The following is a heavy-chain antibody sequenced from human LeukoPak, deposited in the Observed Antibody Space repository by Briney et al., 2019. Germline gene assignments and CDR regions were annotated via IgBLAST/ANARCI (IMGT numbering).Heavy chain of an antibody. J-gene: IGHJ4*02. D-gene: IGHD6-19*01. Sequence: SETLSLTCTVSGGSIGSFYWSWIRQPPGKGLEWIGYVFHTGSASYNPSLKSRVTTSVDTSKNQYSLKLRYVTAADTAVYYCATSVAVAGEGLDSWGQGTLVTVSS. CDR2: VFHTGSA. V-gene: IGHV4-59*01. CDR1: GGSIGSFY. CDR3: ATSVAVAGEGLDS.